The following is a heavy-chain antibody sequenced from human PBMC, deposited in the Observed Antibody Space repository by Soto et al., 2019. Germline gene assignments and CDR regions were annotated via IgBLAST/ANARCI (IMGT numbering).Heavy chain of an antibody. J-gene: IGHJ6*02. D-gene: IGHD1-26*01. V-gene: IGHV1-2*02. Sequence: VQLEQSRTDVKKPGASVKISCKASGYTFTDYYIHWVRQAPGRGLEWMGWINPDSGATYFAESIQGRVTLTRVTSINTAYMDLTSLISDDTAVYYCARDWRGSRSFHGLDVWGQGTAVTVSS. CDR2: INPDSGAT. CDR1: GYTFTDYY. CDR3: ARDWRGSRSFHGLDV.